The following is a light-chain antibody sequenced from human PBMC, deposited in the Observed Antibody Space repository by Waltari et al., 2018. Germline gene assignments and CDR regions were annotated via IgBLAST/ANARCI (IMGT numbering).Light chain of an antibody. V-gene: IGKV1-39*01. J-gene: IGKJ4*01. CDR3: QQSYSNVLS. CDR2: SAS. CDR1: QSISTY. Sequence: DIQMTQSPSSLSASVGDRVTITCRARQSISTYLHWYQQKPGKAPKLLIYSASSLQSGVPSRFSGSGSGTDFTLTISSLEPEDFATYYCQQSYSNVLSFGGGTKVEIK.